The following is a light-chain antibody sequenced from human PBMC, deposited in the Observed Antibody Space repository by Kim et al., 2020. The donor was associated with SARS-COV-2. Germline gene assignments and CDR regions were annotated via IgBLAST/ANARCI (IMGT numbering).Light chain of an antibody. V-gene: IGKV1-5*03. CDR1: QSINTW. CDR3: QHYNSYPWT. Sequence: AAVGDRVTITCRASQSINTWLAWYQQKPGKAPKLLIYKASTLESGVPSTFSGSGSGTEFTLTISSLQPDDFATYYCQHYNSYPWTFGQGTKVDIK. J-gene: IGKJ1*01. CDR2: KAS.